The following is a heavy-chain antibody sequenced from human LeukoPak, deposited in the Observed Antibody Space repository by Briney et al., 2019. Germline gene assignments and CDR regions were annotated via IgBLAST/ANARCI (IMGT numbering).Heavy chain of an antibody. CDR2: IHPSGGST. J-gene: IGHJ4*02. CDR3: ARMGMDAAMITNFFDY. D-gene: IGHD5-18*01. CDR1: GYTFTSNY. V-gene: IGHV1-46*01. Sequence: ASVKVSCKASGYTFTSNYMHWVRQAPGQGLEWMGVIHPSGGSTNYAQKLQGRVTMTKDTSTSTAYMELSSLRSEDTAIYYCARMGMDAAMITNFFDYWGQGTLVTVSS.